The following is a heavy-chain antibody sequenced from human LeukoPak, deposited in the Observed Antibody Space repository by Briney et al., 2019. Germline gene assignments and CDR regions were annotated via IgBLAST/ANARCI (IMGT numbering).Heavy chain of an antibody. D-gene: IGHD6-19*01. J-gene: IGHJ6*02. CDR2: ISAGGAGA. CDR3: VKGYSSGWTREYYGMDV. CDR1: GFTFITYA. Sequence: GGSLRLSCAASGFTFITYAMTWVRQAPGKGLDSVSTISAGGAGAYYADSVKGRFTISRDNSKDTLYLQMNSLRAEDTALYYCVKGYSSGWTREYYGMDVWGQGTTVTVSS. V-gene: IGHV3-23*01.